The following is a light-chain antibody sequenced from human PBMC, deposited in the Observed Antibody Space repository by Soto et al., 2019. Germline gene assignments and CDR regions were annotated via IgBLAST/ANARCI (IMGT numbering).Light chain of an antibody. V-gene: IGKV3-11*01. Sequence: EIVLTQSPVTLSLSPGERATLSCRASQSVSRQLAWYQQKPGQAPRLLIYDASNRATGIPARFSGSGSGTDFTLTISSLEPEDFAVYHCQQGYNLGPGTKLDIK. CDR1: QSVSRQ. J-gene: IGKJ3*01. CDR2: DAS. CDR3: QQGYN.